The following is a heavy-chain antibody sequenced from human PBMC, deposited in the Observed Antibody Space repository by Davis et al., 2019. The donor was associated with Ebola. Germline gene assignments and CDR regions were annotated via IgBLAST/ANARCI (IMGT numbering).Heavy chain of an antibody. J-gene: IGHJ4*02. CDR2: VILKSGAT. D-gene: IGHD4-11*01. CDR3: ARGHNYAHEY. Sequence: ASVKVSCKASGDTFSTYTISWVRQAPGQGLEWLGRVILKSGATNYAQKFQGRVTMTRDTSISTVYMELSSLRYDDTADYYCARGHNYAHEYWGQGTLVTVSS. CDR1: GDTFSTYT. V-gene: IGHV1-2*06.